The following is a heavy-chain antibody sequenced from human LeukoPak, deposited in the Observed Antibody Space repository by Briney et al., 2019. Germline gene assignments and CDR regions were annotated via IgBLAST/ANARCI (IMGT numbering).Heavy chain of an antibody. J-gene: IGHJ4*02. CDR1: GFTFSSYG. V-gene: IGHV3-30*02. Sequence: PGGSLRLSCAASGFTFSSYGMHWVRQAPGKGLEWVAFIRYDGSNKYYADSVKGRFTISRDNSKNTLYLQMNSLRAKDTAVYYCAKDLARYCSSTSCYSWGQGTLVTVSS. D-gene: IGHD2-2*01. CDR2: IRYDGSNK. CDR3: AKDLARYCSSTSCYS.